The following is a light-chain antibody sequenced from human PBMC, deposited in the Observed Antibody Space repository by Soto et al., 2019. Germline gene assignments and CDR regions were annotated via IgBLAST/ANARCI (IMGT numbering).Light chain of an antibody. CDR1: XSVXXX. CDR2: DAS. Sequence: DIQMTQSPSTLSASVGDRITITCRASXSVXXXXXWFQQKPGKAPKLLIYDASSLESGVPSRFSGRGSGTEFTLTISSLQPDDCATYYCHTYNSYSLHTFGQGTKLEIK. V-gene: IGKV1-5*01. J-gene: IGKJ2*01. CDR3: HTYNSYSLHT.